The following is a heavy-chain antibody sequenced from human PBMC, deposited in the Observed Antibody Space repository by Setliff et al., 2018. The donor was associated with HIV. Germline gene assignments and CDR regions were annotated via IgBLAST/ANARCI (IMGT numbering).Heavy chain of an antibody. Sequence: ASVKVSCKASGYTFTIYYMHWVRQAPGQGLEWMGWINTNTGNPTYAQGFTGRFVFSLDTSVSTAYLQISSLKAEDTAVYYCARDERRWLQSGMDVWGQGTTVTVSS. D-gene: IGHD5-12*01. CDR1: GYTFTIYY. J-gene: IGHJ6*02. CDR3: ARDERRWLQSGMDV. CDR2: INTNTGNP. V-gene: IGHV7-4-1*02.